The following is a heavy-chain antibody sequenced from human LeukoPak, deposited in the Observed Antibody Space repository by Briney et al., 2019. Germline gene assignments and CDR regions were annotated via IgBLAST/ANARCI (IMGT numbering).Heavy chain of an antibody. CDR2: IEQDGSEK. J-gene: IGHJ4*02. V-gene: IGHV3-7*01. CDR3: ARDRGSSGWYEFDY. CDR1: GFTSSNYW. Sequence: GGSLRISCAASGFTSSNYWMSWVRQAPGKGLEWVANIEQDGSEKYYVDSVKGRFTISRDNAKNSLYLQMNSLRAEDTAVYYCARDRGSSGWYEFDYWGQGTLVTVSS. D-gene: IGHD6-19*01.